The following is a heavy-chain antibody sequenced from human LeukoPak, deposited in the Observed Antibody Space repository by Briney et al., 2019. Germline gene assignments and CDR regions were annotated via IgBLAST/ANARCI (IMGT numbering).Heavy chain of an antibody. J-gene: IGHJ1*01. CDR1: GFTFGSYG. CDR2: ITPNADRA. V-gene: IGHV3-23*01. CDR3: AIMHGYYDGTGYWVQ. Sequence: GGSLRLSCAASGFTFGSYGMSWVRQAPGKGLEWVSFITPNADRASYADSVKGRFTISRDNPRNTLYMQMNSLRDEDTAVYYCAIMHGYYDGTGYWVQWGQGTLVTVSS. D-gene: IGHD3-22*01.